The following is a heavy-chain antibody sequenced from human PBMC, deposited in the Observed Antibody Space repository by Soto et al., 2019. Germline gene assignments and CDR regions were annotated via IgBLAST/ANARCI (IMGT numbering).Heavy chain of an antibody. J-gene: IGHJ4*02. Sequence: QLQLQESGPGLVKPSETLSLTCTVSGGSISSSSYYWGWIRQPPGKGLEWIGSIYYSGSTYYNPSRTSRVPLSVDTVEDQFSLKLSSVTDADAAVYYWARSRQRGLVRKGGFDYWGQGTLVTVSS. D-gene: IGHD3-9*01. V-gene: IGHV4-39*01. CDR1: GGSISSSSYY. CDR2: IYYSGST. CDR3: ARSRQRGLVRKGGFDY.